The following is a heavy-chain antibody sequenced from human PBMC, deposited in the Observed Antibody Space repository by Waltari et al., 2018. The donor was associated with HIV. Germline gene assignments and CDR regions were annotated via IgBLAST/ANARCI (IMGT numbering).Heavy chain of an antibody. J-gene: IGHJ3*01. V-gene: IGHV5-51*01. D-gene: IGHD3-22*01. CDR2: VDPDDSDT. CDR3: ARLDSKYYYDNSRRGPQYGFDV. CDR1: GYSFTDYW. Sequence: EVQLVQSGGEVKKPGASLQIPCQGSGYSFTDYWTGWAGPMPGKGLEGMGSVDPDDSDTRFSPSFQGQVTCSVDKSVSTAYLQWSSLRASDSAMYFCARLDSKYYYDNSRRGPQYGFDVWGQGTMITVSS.